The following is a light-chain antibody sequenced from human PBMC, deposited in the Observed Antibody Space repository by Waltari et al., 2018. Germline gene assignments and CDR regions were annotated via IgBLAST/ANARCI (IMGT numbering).Light chain of an antibody. CDR3: QHYVRLPAT. CDR2: GAS. J-gene: IGKJ1*01. V-gene: IGKV3-20*01. CDR1: QTVSQS. Sequence: IVLTQSPGTLSLSPGERATLSCRASQTVSQSLAWYQQQPGQAPKLRIYGASTRATGIPDRFTGSGSGTDFSLTISSLEPEDFAIYFCQHYVRLPATFGQGTKVEIK.